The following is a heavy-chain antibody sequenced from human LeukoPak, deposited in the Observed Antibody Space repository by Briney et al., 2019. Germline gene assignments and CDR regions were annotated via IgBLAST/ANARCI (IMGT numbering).Heavy chain of an antibody. CDR3: ARAQGENLITMIVPSAFDI. J-gene: IGHJ3*02. CDR2: ISACNGNT. CDR1: GYTFSNYG. Sequence: ASVKVSCKASGYTFSNYGISWVRQAPGQGLEWIGWISACNGNTHSTLDLQGRVTMTTDTLTSTAYMELRGLRSEDTAVYYCARAQGENLITMIVPSAFDIWGQGTMVTVSS. V-gene: IGHV1-18*01. D-gene: IGHD3-22*01.